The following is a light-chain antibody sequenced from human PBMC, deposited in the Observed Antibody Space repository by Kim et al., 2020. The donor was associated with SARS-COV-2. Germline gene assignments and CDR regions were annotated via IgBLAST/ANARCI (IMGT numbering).Light chain of an antibody. CDR2: DVS. Sequence: QSALTQPASVSGSPGQSITISCTGTSSDVGGYNYVSWYQQHPGKAPNLMIYDVSKRPSGVSNRFSGSKSGNTASLTISGLQAEDEADYYCSSYTSSSTSVFGTGTKVTVL. CDR1: SSDVGGYNY. J-gene: IGLJ1*01. V-gene: IGLV2-14*01. CDR3: SSYTSSSTSV.